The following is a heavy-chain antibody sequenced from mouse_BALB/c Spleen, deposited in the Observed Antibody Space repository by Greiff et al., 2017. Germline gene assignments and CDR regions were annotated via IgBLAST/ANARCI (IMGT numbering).Heavy chain of an antibody. CDR1: GYTFTDYA. V-gene: IGHV1S137*01. Sequence: QVQLQQSGAELVRPGVSVKISCKGSGYTFTDYAMHWVKQSHAKSLEWIGVISTYYGDASYNQKFKGKATMTVDKSSSTAYMELARLTSEDSAIYYCARGDGYYDWYFDVWGAGTTVTVSS. CDR2: ISTYYGDA. J-gene: IGHJ1*01. CDR3: ARGDGYYDWYFDV. D-gene: IGHD2-3*01.